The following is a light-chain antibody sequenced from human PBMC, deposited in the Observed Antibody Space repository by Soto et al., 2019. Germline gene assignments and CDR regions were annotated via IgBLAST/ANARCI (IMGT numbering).Light chain of an antibody. V-gene: IGLV2-14*03. CDR2: DVN. Sequence: QSALTQPASVSGSPGQSITISCTGTSSDVGAYIYVSWYQHQPGKAPKVMIYDVNSRPSGVSNRFSGSKSGNTASLTISGLQAEDEADYYCSSYTSSSTLVFGGGTKVTVL. CDR3: SSYTSSSTLV. CDR1: SSDVGAYIY. J-gene: IGLJ2*01.